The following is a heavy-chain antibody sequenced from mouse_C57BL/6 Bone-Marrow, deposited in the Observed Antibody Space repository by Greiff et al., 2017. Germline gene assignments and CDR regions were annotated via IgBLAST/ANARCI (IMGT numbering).Heavy chain of an antibody. Sequence: EVKLMESGPELVKPGASVKISCTASGYSFTGYYMNWVKQSPEKSLEWIGEIIPSTGGTTYNQKFNAKATLTVDNSSSTASMQLKSLTSEDSAVYYCARNADSSDFDYWGQGTTLTVSS. J-gene: IGHJ2*01. CDR2: IIPSTGGT. CDR3: ARNADSSDFDY. CDR1: GYSFTGYY. V-gene: IGHV1-42*01. D-gene: IGHD3-2*01.